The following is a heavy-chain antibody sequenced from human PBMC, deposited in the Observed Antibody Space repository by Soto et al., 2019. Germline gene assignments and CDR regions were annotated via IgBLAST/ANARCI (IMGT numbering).Heavy chain of an antibody. Sequence: EVQLLESGGGLVQPGGSLRLSCAASGFPLSRYAMSWVRQAPGKGLEWVSAISGSGGSTYYADSVKGRFTISRDNSKNTLYLQMNSLRAEDTAVNYCAKDWLAVRGEPPTDWGQGTLVTVSS. CDR3: AKDWLAVRGEPPTD. CDR1: GFPLSRYA. J-gene: IGHJ4*02. D-gene: IGHD3-10*01. CDR2: ISGSGGST. V-gene: IGHV3-23*01.